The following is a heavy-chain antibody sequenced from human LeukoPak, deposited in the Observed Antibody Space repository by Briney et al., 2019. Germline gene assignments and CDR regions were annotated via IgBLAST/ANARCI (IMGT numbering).Heavy chain of an antibody. CDR1: GGSISSGDYY. D-gene: IGHD2-2*01. J-gene: IGHJ5*02. Sequence: SETLSLTCTVSGGSISSGDYYWSWIRQPQRKGLEWIGYIYYSGSTYYNPSLKSRVTISEERSKNQFSLKLSSVTAADTAVDYCAAKELVPAAKFDPWGQGTLVTVFS. CDR3: AAKELVPAAKFDP. CDR2: IYYSGST. V-gene: IGHV4-30-4*08.